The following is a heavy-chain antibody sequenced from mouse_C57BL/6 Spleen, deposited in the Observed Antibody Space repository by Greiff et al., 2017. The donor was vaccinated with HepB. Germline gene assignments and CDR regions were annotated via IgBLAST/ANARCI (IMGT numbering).Heavy chain of an antibody. Sequence: QVHVKQPGAELVKPGASVKLSCKASGYTFTSYWMHWVKQRPGRGLEWIGRIDPNSGGTKYNEKFKSKATLTVDKPSSTAYMQLSSLTSEDSAVYYCARGMVTTMIYYAMDYWGQGTSVTVSS. CDR2: IDPNSGGT. D-gene: IGHD2-1*01. CDR1: GYTFTSYW. J-gene: IGHJ4*01. V-gene: IGHV1-72*01. CDR3: ARGMVTTMIYYAMDY.